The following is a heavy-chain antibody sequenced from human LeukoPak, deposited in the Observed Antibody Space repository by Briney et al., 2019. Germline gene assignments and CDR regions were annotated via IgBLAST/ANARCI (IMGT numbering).Heavy chain of an antibody. CDR2: IYSGGST. CDR1: EFSVGSNY. CDR3: ATPRGSGSYLAFDY. J-gene: IGHJ4*02. D-gene: IGHD1-26*01. Sequence: GGSLRLSCAASEFSVGSNYMTWVRQAPGKGLEWVSLIYSGGSTYYADSVKGRFTISRDNSKNTLYLQMNSLRAEDTAVYYCATPRGSGSYLAFDYWGQGTLVTVSS. V-gene: IGHV3-66*01.